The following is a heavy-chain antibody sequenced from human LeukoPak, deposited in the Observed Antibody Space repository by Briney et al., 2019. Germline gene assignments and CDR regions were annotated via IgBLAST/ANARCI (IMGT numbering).Heavy chain of an antibody. J-gene: IGHJ4*02. Sequence: GASMKVSCKASGGTFSSYPISWVRQAPGQGLEWMGGIIPIFGSANYAQKFQGRVTITADKSTSKAYMELSSLRSEDTAVYYCASRTLGYCSGGSCYSRMDYWGQGTLVTVSS. CDR3: ASRTLGYCSGGSCYSRMDY. V-gene: IGHV1-69*06. CDR2: IIPIFGSA. CDR1: GGTFSSYP. D-gene: IGHD2-15*01.